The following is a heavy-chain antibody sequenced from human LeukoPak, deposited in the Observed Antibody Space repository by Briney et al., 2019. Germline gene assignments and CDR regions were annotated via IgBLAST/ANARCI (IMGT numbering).Heavy chain of an antibody. V-gene: IGHV1-69*05. CDR2: IIRIFHTT. Sequence: EASVKLSCKTSGGTFSNYALNWVRQTPGQGLEWMGRIIRIFHTTNYAQTFKGRVTITTDGSTTSPYMEMSRLRAEDTAVYYCARDIPGSSGHFNEAFDIWGQGTMVTVSS. CDR3: ARDIPGSSGHFNEAFDI. D-gene: IGHD3-22*01. CDR1: GGTFSNYA. J-gene: IGHJ3*02.